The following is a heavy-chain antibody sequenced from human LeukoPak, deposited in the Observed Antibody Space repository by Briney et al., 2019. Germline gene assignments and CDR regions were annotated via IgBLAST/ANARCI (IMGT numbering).Heavy chain of an antibody. J-gene: IGHJ3*02. V-gene: IGHV4-34*01. CDR1: GGSFSGYY. D-gene: IGHD2-15*01. CDR3: ARDGGGRPLGYRDAFDI. CDR2: INHSGST. Sequence: PSETLSLTCAVYGGSFSGYYWSWIRQPPGKGLEWIGEINHSGSTNYNPSLKSRVTISVDTSKHQFSLKLSSVTAADTAVYYCARDGGGRPLGYRDAFDIWGQGTMVTVSS.